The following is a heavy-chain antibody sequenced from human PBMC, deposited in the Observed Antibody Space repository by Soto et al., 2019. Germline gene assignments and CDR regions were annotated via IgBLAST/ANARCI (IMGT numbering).Heavy chain of an antibody. V-gene: IGHV4-59*01. CDR3: ARDSYSSGWYWFDP. CDR1: GGSISSYC. Sequence: LEILSLTCTVSGGSISSYCWSWIRQPPGKGLEWIGYIYYSGSTNYNPSLKSRVTISVDTSKNQFSLKLSSVTAADTAVYYCARDSYSSGWYWFDPWGQGTLVTVSS. J-gene: IGHJ5*02. CDR2: IYYSGST. D-gene: IGHD6-19*01.